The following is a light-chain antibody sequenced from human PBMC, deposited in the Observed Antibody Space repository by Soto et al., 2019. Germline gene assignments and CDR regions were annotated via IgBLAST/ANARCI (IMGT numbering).Light chain of an antibody. J-gene: IGKJ1*01. CDR3: QQRSNWPWT. V-gene: IGKV3-11*01. CDR1: QSVSSY. Sequence: EIVLTQSPATLSLSPGERATLSCRASQSVSSYLAWYQQKPGQAPRLLIYDASNRATGIPARFSGSGSGTDVTLTISGLEPEDFAVYYGQQRSNWPWTFGQGTKVESK. CDR2: DAS.